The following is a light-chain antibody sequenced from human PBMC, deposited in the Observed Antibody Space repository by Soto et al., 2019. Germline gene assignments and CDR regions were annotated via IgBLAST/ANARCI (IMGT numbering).Light chain of an antibody. Sequence: QSVLTQPPSVSAAPGQKVTISCSGSSSNIGNNYVSWYQQLPGTAPKLHIYENNKRPSGIPDRFSGSKSGTSATLGITGLQTGDEADYYCGTWDSSLSAGVFGGGTQLTVL. CDR2: ENN. J-gene: IGLJ3*02. CDR3: GTWDSSLSAGV. V-gene: IGLV1-51*02. CDR1: SSNIGNNY.